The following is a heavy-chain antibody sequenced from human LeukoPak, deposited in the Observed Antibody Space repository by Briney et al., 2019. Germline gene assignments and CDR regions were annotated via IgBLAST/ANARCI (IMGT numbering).Heavy chain of an antibody. Sequence: GGSLRLSCAASGFTFSTYAMSWVRQSPGKGLEWVSAISGSDAGTYYADSVKGRFTISRDNSKNTLYLQMNSLRVEDTAVYYCAKDRVCSGGSCYYDYWGQGTLVTVSS. D-gene: IGHD2-15*01. CDR2: ISGSDAGT. CDR1: GFTFSTYA. CDR3: AKDRVCSGGSCYYDY. J-gene: IGHJ4*02. V-gene: IGHV3-23*01.